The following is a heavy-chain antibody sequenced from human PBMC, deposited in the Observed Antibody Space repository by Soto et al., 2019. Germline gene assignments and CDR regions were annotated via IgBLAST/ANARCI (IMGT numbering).Heavy chain of an antibody. CDR3: ARDRHRYNDY. CDR2: ISSSSSYI. V-gene: IGHV3-21*01. D-gene: IGHD1-1*01. CDR1: GFTFSGYS. J-gene: IGHJ4*02. Sequence: PGWSLRLSCAASGFTFSGYSMNWVRQAPGKGLEWVSSISSSSSYIYYADSVKGRFTISRDNAKNSLYLQMNSLRAEDTAVYYCARDRHRYNDYWGQGTLVTVSS.